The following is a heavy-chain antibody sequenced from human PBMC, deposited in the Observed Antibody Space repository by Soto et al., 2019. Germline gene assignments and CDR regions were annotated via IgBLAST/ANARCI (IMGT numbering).Heavy chain of an antibody. J-gene: IGHJ4*02. V-gene: IGHV1-18*01. CDR3: ARDQAGDYEDY. CDR1: GYTFTRYA. Sequence: QVQLVQSGAEVKKPGASVKVSCKASGYTFTRYAISWVRQAPGQGLEWRGWISAYNGHTNYAQKLQGRVTRTTDTSTTTAYMELRSLRSDDTAVYYCARDQAGDYEDYWGQGTLVTVSS. CDR2: ISAYNGHT. D-gene: IGHD4-17*01.